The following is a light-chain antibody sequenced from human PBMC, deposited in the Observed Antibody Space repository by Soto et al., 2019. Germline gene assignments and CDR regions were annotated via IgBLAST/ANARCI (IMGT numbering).Light chain of an antibody. V-gene: IGKV3-15*01. Sequence: EIVMTQSPATLSVSPGERVTLSCRARQSVSSNLAWYQQKPGQAPRLLIYGASTRATGIPARFSGSGSGTEFTLTISSLQSEDYAVYYCQQYNNWPLTFGGGTKVESK. J-gene: IGKJ4*01. CDR2: GAS. CDR3: QQYNNWPLT. CDR1: QSVSSN.